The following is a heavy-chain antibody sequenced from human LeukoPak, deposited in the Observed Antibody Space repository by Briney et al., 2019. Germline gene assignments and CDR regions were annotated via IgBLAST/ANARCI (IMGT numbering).Heavy chain of an antibody. Sequence: ASVKVSCKASGYTFTSYGISWVRQAPGQGLEWMGWISGYNGNPNYAQKLQGRVTMTTDTSTSTAYTELRSLRADDTAVYYCGRSYSSSHPDWFGPWGQGTLVTVSS. CDR3: GRSYSSSHPDWFGP. V-gene: IGHV1-18*01. D-gene: IGHD6-6*01. CDR1: GYTFTSYG. CDR2: ISGYNGNP. J-gene: IGHJ5*02.